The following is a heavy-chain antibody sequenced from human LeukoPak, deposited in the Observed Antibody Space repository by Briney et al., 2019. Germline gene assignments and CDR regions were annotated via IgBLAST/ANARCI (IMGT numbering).Heavy chain of an antibody. CDR3: TTLGYCSGGSCYRYYMDV. Sequence: GGSLRLSCAASGFTFSNAWMSWVRQAPGKGPEWVGRIKSKTDGGTTDYAAPVKGRFTISRDDSKNTLFLQMNSLKTVDTAVYYCTTLGYCSGGSCYRYYMDVWGKGTTVTISS. CDR1: GFTFSNAW. CDR2: IKSKTDGGTT. V-gene: IGHV3-15*01. J-gene: IGHJ6*03. D-gene: IGHD2-15*01.